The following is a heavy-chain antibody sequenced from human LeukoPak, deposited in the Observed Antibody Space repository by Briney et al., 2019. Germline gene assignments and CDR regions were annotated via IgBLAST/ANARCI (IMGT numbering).Heavy chain of an antibody. D-gene: IGHD3-10*01. Sequence: GGSLRLPCEASGFSVSSNYMTWVRQAPGKGLEWVSVIYSGGSTYYADSVKGRFIISRDNSKNTVYLQMNSLRAEDTAVYYCARVIGVVRADYYFDYWGQGTLVAVSS. V-gene: IGHV3-53*01. CDR2: IYSGGST. CDR1: GFSVSSNY. CDR3: ARVIGVVRADYYFDY. J-gene: IGHJ4*02.